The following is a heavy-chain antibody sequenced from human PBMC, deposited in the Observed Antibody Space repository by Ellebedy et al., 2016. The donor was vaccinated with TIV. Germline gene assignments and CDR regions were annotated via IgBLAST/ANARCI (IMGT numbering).Heavy chain of an antibody. J-gene: IGHJ6*02. CDR1: GFTFSNYW. CDR2: IKQDGSEK. Sequence: GESLKISCAASGFTFSNYWMTWVRQAPGKGLEWVANIKQDGSEKYYVDSVKGRFTISRDNAKNSLYLQMNSLRPEDTAVYYCATTPPAAMGPYYYYGMDVWGQGTTVTVSS. V-gene: IGHV3-7*03. CDR3: ATTPPAAMGPYYYYGMDV. D-gene: IGHD2-2*01.